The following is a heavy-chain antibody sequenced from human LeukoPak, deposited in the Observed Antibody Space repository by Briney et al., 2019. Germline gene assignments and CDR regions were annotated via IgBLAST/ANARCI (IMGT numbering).Heavy chain of an antibody. CDR2: ISWNSGSI. Sequence: GGSLRLSCAVSGFTFDDYAMHWVRQAPGKGLEWVSGISWNSGSIDYADSVKGRFTISRDNAKNSLYLQMNSLRAEDTAVYYCARRSGFDAFDIWGQGTMVTVSS. V-gene: IGHV3-9*01. D-gene: IGHD3-22*01. CDR3: ARRSGFDAFDI. J-gene: IGHJ3*02. CDR1: GFTFDDYA.